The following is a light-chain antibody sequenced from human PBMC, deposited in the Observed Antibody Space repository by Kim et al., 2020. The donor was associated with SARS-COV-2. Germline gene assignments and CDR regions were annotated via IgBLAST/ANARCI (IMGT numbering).Light chain of an antibody. CDR1: RGNSGY. CDR3: QQLNSYPHT. CDR2: AAS. Sequence: GDRVTITCRTSRGNSGYLAWEQQRPGEVPKLLIYAASTLHSGVPSRFSGSGSGTEFTLTHSSLQPEDFATYYCQQLNSYPHTFGQETKLDI. J-gene: IGKJ2*01. V-gene: IGKV1-9*01.